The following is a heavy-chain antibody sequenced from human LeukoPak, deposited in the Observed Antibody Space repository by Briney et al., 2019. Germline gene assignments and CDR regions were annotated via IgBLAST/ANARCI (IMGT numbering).Heavy chain of an antibody. CDR3: APTPEAYTSNWNV. CDR2: INPDTGFT. CDR1: GYMFSDDY. V-gene: IGHV1-2*02. D-gene: IGHD6-13*01. J-gene: IGHJ4*02. Sequence: ASVKVSCKASGYMFSDDYMQWVRQAPGQGLEWMGWINPDTGFTNYAQKFQGRVIMTRDTPISTAYLEVRRLRSDDTAVYYCAPTPEAYTSNWNVWGQGTLVTVSS.